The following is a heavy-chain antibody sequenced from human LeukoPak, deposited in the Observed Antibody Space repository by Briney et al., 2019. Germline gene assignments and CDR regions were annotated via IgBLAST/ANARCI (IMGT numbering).Heavy chain of an antibody. CDR3: TREVVRSYSNYAFDAFDI. CDR1: GFTFGDYA. J-gene: IGHJ3*02. CDR2: IRSKAYGGTT. V-gene: IGHV3-49*04. D-gene: IGHD4-11*01. Sequence: GGSLRLSCTASGFTFGDYAMSWVRQAPGKGLEWVGFIRSKAYGGTTEYAASVKGRFTISRDDSKSIAYLQMDSLKTEDTAVYYCTREVVRSYSNYAFDAFDIWGQGTMVTVSS.